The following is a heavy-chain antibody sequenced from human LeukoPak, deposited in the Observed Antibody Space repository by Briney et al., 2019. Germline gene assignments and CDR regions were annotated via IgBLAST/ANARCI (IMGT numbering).Heavy chain of an antibody. V-gene: IGHV4-38-2*01. Sequence: SETLSLTCAVSGYSISSGYYWGWIRQPPGKGLEWIGSIYHSGSTYYNPSLKSRVTISVDTSKNQFSLKLSSVTAADTAVYYCARLMAVAGTPLGYWGQGTLVTVSS. J-gene: IGHJ4*02. CDR3: ARLMAVAGTPLGY. CDR1: GYSISSGYY. D-gene: IGHD6-19*01. CDR2: IYHSGST.